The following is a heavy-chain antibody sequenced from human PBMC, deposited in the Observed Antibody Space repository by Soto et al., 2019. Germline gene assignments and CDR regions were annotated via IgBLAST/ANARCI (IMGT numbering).Heavy chain of an antibody. V-gene: IGHV4-30-2*01. CDR3: ARVPDR. D-gene: IGHD2-2*01. J-gene: IGHJ5*02. CDR1: GGTISRGGYS. CDR2: IYHSGST. Sequence: QLHLQESGSGLVKSSQTQSLTCAVAGGTISRGGYSWSWIRQPPGKGLEWIGYIYHSGSTYYNPSLKSRVTISVDRSKNQFSLKLSSVTAADTAVYYCARVPDRWGQGTLVTVSS.